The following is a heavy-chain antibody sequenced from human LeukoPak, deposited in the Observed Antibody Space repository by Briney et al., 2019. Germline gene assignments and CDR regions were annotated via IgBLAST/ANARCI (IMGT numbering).Heavy chain of an antibody. CDR2: ISSSGTGT. Sequence: GGSLRLSCAASGFTFSSYAMSWVRQAPGKVLEWVSVISSSGTGTYYVDSVKGRFTISRDNSKNTLYLQMNSLRAEDTALYYCAKKAEAFGDSVTQHWGQGTLVTVSS. J-gene: IGHJ1*01. D-gene: IGHD4-17*01. CDR1: GFTFSSYA. CDR3: AKKAEAFGDSVTQH. V-gene: IGHV3-23*01.